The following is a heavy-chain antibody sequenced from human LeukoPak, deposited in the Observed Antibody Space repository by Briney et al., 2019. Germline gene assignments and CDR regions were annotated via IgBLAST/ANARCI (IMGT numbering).Heavy chain of an antibody. J-gene: IGHJ4*02. CDR2: ISSSSSYI. V-gene: IGHV3-21*04. Sequence: PGGSLRLSCEASGFTFSTYNMNWLRQAPGKGLEWVASISSSSSYIYYADSVKGRFTISRDNAKNSLYLQMSSLRAEDTALYYCAREETRITMLRGVTYFEYWGQGTLVTVSS. CDR3: AREETRITMLRGVTYFEY. D-gene: IGHD3-10*01. CDR1: GFTFSTYN.